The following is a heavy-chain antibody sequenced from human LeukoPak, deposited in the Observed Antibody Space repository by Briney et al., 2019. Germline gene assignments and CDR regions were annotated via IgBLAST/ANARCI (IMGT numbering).Heavy chain of an antibody. D-gene: IGHD2-15*01. CDR3: ARGLGYCSGGSCYMFRYFDY. J-gene: IGHJ4*02. V-gene: IGHV4-34*01. CDR1: GGSFSGYY. CDR2: INHSGST. Sequence: SETLSLTCAVSGGSFSGYYWSWVRQPPGKGLEWIGEINHSGSTNYNPSLKSRVTISVDTSKNHFSLKLSSVTAADTAVYYCARGLGYCSGGSCYMFRYFDYWGQGTLVTVSS.